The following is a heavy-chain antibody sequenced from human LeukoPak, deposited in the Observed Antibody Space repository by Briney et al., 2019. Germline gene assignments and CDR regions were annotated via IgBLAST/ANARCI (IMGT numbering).Heavy chain of an antibody. CDR2: TSYDGSNK. CDR3: ARSGLNHEGYDY. D-gene: IGHD6-25*01. Sequence: PGGSLRLSCAASGFTFSSYAMHWVRQAPGKGLEWVAVTSYDGSNKYYADSVKGRFTVSRDNSKNTLYLQMNSLRAEDTAVYYCARSGLNHEGYDYWGQGTLVTVSS. J-gene: IGHJ4*02. CDR1: GFTFSSYA. V-gene: IGHV3-30-3*01.